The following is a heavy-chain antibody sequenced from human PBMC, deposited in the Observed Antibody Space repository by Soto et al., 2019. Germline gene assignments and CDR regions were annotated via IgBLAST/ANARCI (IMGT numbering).Heavy chain of an antibody. V-gene: IGHV3-7*01. CDR1: GFSFSSYW. J-gene: IGHJ4*02. D-gene: IGHD6-19*01. CDR2: IKGDGSEK. Sequence: EVPLVESGGGLVQPGGSLRLSCVASGFSFSSYWMKWVRQAPGKGLETVANIKGDGSEKTYVGSVKGRFTISRDSAKNSLHRVMDSLRGEDAAVYWCARNRGWDTLDYWGQGSLV. CDR3: ARNRGWDTLDY.